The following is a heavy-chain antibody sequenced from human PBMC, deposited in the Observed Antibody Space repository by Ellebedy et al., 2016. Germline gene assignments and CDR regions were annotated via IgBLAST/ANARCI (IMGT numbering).Heavy chain of an antibody. CDR3: ARDGCSGGSCYSPYNWFDP. CDR2: LNHSGST. J-gene: IGHJ5*02. D-gene: IGHD2-15*01. Sequence: SETLSLTFAVYGGSCSGYYWSWIRQPPGKGLEWIGDLNHSGSTNYNPSLKSRVNISLDTSKNQFSLKLISVTAADTAVYYCARDGCSGGSCYSPYNWFDPWGQGTLVTVSS. V-gene: IGHV4-34*01. CDR1: GGSCSGYY.